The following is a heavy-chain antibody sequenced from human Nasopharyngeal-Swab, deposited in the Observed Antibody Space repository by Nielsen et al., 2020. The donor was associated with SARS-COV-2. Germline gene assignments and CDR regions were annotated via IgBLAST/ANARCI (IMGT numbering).Heavy chain of an antibody. V-gene: IGHV3-48*02. D-gene: IGHD6-13*01. CDR1: GFTFSNYA. Sequence: GESLKISCAASGFTFSNYAMSWVRQAPGKGLEWVSYISSSSSTIYYADSVKGRFTISRDNAQNSLSLQMNSLREEDTAIYYCARASKTGAAAGLHPFGNWGQGTLVTVSS. J-gene: IGHJ4*02. CDR2: ISSSSSTI. CDR3: ARASKTGAAAGLHPFGN.